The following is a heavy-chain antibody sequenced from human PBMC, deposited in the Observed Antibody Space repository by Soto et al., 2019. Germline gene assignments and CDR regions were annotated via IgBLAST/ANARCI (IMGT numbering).Heavy chain of an antibody. V-gene: IGHV3-30*18. CDR1: GFTFSSYG. CDR2: ISYDGSNK. J-gene: IGHJ4*02. CDR3: AKDRDIVVVVAAFDY. Sequence: PGGSLRLSFAASGFTFSSYGMRWVRQAPGKGLEWVAVISYDGSNKYYADSVKGRFTISRDNSKNTLYLQMNSLRAEDTAVYYCAKDRDIVVVVAAFDYWGQGTLVTVSS. D-gene: IGHD2-15*01.